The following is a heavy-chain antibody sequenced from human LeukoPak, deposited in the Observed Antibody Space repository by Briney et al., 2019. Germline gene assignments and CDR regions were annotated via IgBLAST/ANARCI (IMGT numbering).Heavy chain of an antibody. D-gene: IGHD1-26*01. Sequence: GGSLRLSCAASGFTSSSYAMSWVRQAPGKGLEWVSAISGSGGNTYYADSVKGRFTISRDNSKNTLYLQMNSLRAEDTAVYYCAKDLGIVGASFDYWGQGTLVTVSS. J-gene: IGHJ4*02. CDR2: ISGSGGNT. V-gene: IGHV3-23*01. CDR3: AKDLGIVGASFDY. CDR1: GFTSSSYA.